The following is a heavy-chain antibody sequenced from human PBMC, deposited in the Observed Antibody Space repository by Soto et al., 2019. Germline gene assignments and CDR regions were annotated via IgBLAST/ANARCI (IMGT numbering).Heavy chain of an antibody. J-gene: IGHJ6*03. CDR2: INSDGTST. D-gene: IGHD3-3*01. V-gene: IGHV3-74*01. Sequence: EVQLVESGGGLVQPGGSLRLSCAVSGFAFSSYWMHWVRQTPGKGLVWVSRINSDGTSTAYADSVKGRFTISRDNAKDTLYLEMHSRRAEDTAVYYCARDGWHLEWLLRVYSYMDVWGKGTTVTVSS. CDR3: ARDGWHLEWLLRVYSYMDV. CDR1: GFAFSSYW.